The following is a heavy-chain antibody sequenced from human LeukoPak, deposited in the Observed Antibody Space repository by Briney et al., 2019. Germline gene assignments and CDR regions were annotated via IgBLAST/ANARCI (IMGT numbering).Heavy chain of an antibody. J-gene: IGHJ4*02. CDR1: GYTFTSYG. V-gene: IGHV1-18*01. Sequence: ASVKVSCKASGYTFTSYGISWVRQAPGQGLERMGWINPNSGGTNYAQKLQGRVTMTTDTSTSTAYMELRSLRSDDTAVYYCARDRLYYGSGSYPYHYWGQGTLVTVSS. CDR2: INPNSGGT. D-gene: IGHD3-10*01. CDR3: ARDRLYYGSGSYPYHY.